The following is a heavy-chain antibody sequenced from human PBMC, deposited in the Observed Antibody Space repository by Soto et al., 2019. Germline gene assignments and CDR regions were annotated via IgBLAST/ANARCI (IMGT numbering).Heavy chain of an antibody. V-gene: IGHV3-30*03. CDR3: ATIAVAGSTEDY. J-gene: IGHJ4*02. D-gene: IGHD6-19*01. Sequence: QVQLVESGGGVVQPGRSLRLSCAASGFTFSSYGMHWVRQAPGKGLEWVAVISYDGSNKYYADSVKGRFTISRDNSKNTLYLQMNSLRAEDTAVYYCATIAVAGSTEDYWGQGTLVTVSS. CDR2: ISYDGSNK. CDR1: GFTFSSYG.